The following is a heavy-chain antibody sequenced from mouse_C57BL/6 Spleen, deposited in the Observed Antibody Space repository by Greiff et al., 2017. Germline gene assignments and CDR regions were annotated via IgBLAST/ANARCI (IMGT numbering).Heavy chain of an antibody. D-gene: IGHD1-1*01. J-gene: IGHJ4*01. CDR1: GYAFSSYW. CDR3: ARRSVVAKDYAMDY. V-gene: IGHV1-80*01. Sequence: QVQLQQSGAELVKPGASVKISCKASGYAFSSYWMNWVKQRPGKGLVWIGQIYPGDGDTNYNGKFKGKATLTADKSSSTAYMQLSSLTSEDSAVYFCARRSVVAKDYAMDYWGQGTSVTVSS. CDR2: IYPGDGDT.